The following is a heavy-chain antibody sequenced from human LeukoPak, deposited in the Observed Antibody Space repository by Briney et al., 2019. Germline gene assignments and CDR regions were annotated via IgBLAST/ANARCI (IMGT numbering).Heavy chain of an antibody. Sequence: ASVKVSCKASGGTFTSYAMNWVRQAPGQGLEWMGWINTNTGNPTYAQGFTGRFVFSLDTSVSTAYLQISSLKAEDTAVYYCASGGPIVVVPAAITTGFDYWGQGTLVTVSS. D-gene: IGHD2-2*02. CDR3: ASGGPIVVVPAAITTGFDY. J-gene: IGHJ4*02. CDR1: GGTFTSYA. CDR2: INTNTGNP. V-gene: IGHV7-4-1*02.